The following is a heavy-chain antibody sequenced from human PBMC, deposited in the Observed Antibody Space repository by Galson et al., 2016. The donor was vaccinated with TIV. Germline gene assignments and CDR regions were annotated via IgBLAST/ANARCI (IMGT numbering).Heavy chain of an antibody. V-gene: IGHV5-51*01. CDR1: GYSFATFW. CDR3: ARHHDFWSDPGYLYMDV. Sequence: QSGAEVKKPGESLKISCKASGYSFATFWVGWVRQMPGQGLEWMGVIYPADSETRYSPSFHGQVTISADKSISTAYLQWSSLKASDTAIYYCARHHDFWSDPGYLYMDVWGKGTTVSVSS. CDR2: IYPADSET. J-gene: IGHJ6*03. D-gene: IGHD3-3*01.